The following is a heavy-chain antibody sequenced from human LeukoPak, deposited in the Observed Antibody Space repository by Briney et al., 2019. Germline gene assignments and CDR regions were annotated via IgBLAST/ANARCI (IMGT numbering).Heavy chain of an antibody. Sequence: ASVKVSCKASGYTFTSYAMHWVRQAPGQRLEWMGWINAGNGNTKYSQEFQGRVTITRDTSASTAYMELSSLRSEDMAVYYCARESRGRLYYFDYWGQGTLVTVSS. CDR2: INAGNGNT. V-gene: IGHV1-3*03. CDR1: GYTFTSYA. CDR3: ARESRGRLYYFDY. D-gene: IGHD2-15*01. J-gene: IGHJ4*02.